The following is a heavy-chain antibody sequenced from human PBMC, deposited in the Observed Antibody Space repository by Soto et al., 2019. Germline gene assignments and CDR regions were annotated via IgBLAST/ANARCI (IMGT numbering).Heavy chain of an antibody. CDR1: GFTFDDST. V-gene: IGHV3-43*01. CDR2: ISWDGGST. CDR3: AKGSEYYYYGMDV. Sequence: PGGSLRLSCAASGFTFDDSTTHWVRQAPGKGLEWVSLISWDGGSTYYADSVKGRFTISRDNSKNSLYLQMNSLRTEDTALYYCAKGSEYYYYGMDVWGQGTTVTVSS. J-gene: IGHJ6*02.